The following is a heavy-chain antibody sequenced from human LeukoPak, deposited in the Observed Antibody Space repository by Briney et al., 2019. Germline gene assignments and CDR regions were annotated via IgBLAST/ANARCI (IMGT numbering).Heavy chain of an antibody. Sequence: PGGSLRLSCAASGFTFSHSYMHWVRQAPGKGLVWVSRIDNDGGTSYADSVKGRFTITRDNAKNTLYLQMNSLRAEDTALYYCARGNRYGSGHHAFDIWGQGTMVTVSS. CDR1: GFTFSHSY. J-gene: IGHJ3*02. V-gene: IGHV3-74*01. CDR2: IDNDGGT. D-gene: IGHD3-10*01. CDR3: ARGNRYGSGHHAFDI.